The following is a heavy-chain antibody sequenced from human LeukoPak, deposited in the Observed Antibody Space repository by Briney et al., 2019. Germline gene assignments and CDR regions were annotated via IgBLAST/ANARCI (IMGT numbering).Heavy chain of an antibody. D-gene: IGHD4-17*01. V-gene: IGHV3-23*01. Sequence: GGSLRLSCAASGFTFSSYAMSWVRQAPGKGLEWVSGTSGSGRSIHYADSVKGRFTISRDNSKNTLYLQMNSLRAEDTAVYYCAKGRGTAVTSAANYWGQGTLVTVSS. CDR3: AKGRGTAVTSAANY. CDR1: GFTFSSYA. CDR2: TSGSGRSI. J-gene: IGHJ4*02.